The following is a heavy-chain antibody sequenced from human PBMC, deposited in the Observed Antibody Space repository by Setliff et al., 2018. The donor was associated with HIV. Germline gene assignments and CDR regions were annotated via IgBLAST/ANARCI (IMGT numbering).Heavy chain of an antibody. CDR2: IYYSGGT. CDR1: GYSISSGYY. Sequence: PSETLSLTCAVSGYSISSGYYWGWIRQTPGKGLEWIGSIYYSGGTYYNPSLKSRVTISVDTSKNQFSLKLSSVTAADTAVYYCARVSRGGSSPGWFDPWGQGTLVTVSS. V-gene: IGHV4-38-2*01. J-gene: IGHJ5*02. D-gene: IGHD6-6*01. CDR3: ARVSRGGSSPGWFDP.